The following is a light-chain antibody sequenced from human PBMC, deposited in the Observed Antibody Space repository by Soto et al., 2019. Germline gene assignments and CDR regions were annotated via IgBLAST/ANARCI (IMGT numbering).Light chain of an antibody. Sequence: QAVVTQEPSLTVSPGGTVTLTCASSTGTVSSSYYPNWFQQKPGQAPRALIYSATNRHSWTPARFSGSLLGGKAALTLSGVQHEDEDDYYCLLYYGGAQQGVFGGGTKLTVL. J-gene: IGLJ2*01. CDR1: TGTVSSSYY. V-gene: IGLV7-43*01. CDR2: SAT. CDR3: LLYYGGAQQGV.